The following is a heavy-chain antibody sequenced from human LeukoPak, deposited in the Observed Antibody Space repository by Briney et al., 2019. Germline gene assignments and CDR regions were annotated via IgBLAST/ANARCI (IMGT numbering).Heavy chain of an antibody. D-gene: IGHD2/OR15-2a*01. Sequence: GGSLRLSCAASGFTFSSYGMHWVRQAPGKGLEWVAVIWYGGSTKTYADSVKGRFTTSRDISLHLQMNSLRAEDTAVYYCVRNNNNDYWGQGTLVTVSS. CDR1: GFTFSSYG. CDR3: VRNNNNDY. V-gene: IGHV3-33*08. CDR2: IWYGGSTK. J-gene: IGHJ4*02.